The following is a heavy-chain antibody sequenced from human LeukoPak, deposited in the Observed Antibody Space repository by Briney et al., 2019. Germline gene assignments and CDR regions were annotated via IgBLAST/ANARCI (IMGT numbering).Heavy chain of an antibody. D-gene: IGHD3-22*01. CDR2: ISGSGGST. V-gene: IGHV3-23*01. Sequence: GGSLRLSCAASGFTFSSYAMSWVRQAPGKGLEWVSAISGSGGSTYYADSVKGRFTISRDNSKNTLYLQMNSQRAEDTAVYYCARGITMIVVVEATDYWGQGTLVTVSS. CDR1: GFTFSSYA. J-gene: IGHJ4*02. CDR3: ARGITMIVVVEATDY.